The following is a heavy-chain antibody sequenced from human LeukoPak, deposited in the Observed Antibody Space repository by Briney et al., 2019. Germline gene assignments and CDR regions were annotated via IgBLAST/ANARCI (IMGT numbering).Heavy chain of an antibody. V-gene: IGHV4-4*07. CDR2: IYISGST. CDR3: AKKDGDF. J-gene: IGHJ4*02. CDR1: GVSISDYY. Sequence: SETLSLTCTVSGVSISDYYWTWFRQPAGKGLEWIGRIYISGSTNYNPSLKSRVIMSVDTSRNQLSLKLTSLTAADTAVYYCAKKDGDFWGQGTLVSVSS.